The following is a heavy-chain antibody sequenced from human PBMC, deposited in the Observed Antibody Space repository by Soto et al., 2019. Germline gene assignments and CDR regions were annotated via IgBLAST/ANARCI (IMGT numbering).Heavy chain of an antibody. Sequence: QVQLMESGGGVVQSGGTLRLSCAAPGFNFNIHALHWIRQAPGEGLEWVAVMSPGGNSQYYADSVKGRFTISRDTSKSTLYLQMTSLRPEDTTVYNCASGAAFYYDTSRYLGQATLVTVSS. CDR1: GFNFNIHA. V-gene: IGHV3-30-3*01. J-gene: IGHJ4*02. CDR2: MSPGGNSQ. D-gene: IGHD3-22*01. CDR3: ASGAAFYYDTSRY.